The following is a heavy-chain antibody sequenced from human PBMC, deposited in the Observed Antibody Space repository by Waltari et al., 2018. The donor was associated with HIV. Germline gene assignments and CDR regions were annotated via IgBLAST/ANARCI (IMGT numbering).Heavy chain of an antibody. D-gene: IGHD3-22*01. CDR3: TRDPDYYDSSGYFKY. J-gene: IGHJ1*01. V-gene: IGHV3-49*03. CDR2: IRSKAYGGTT. CDR1: GFTFGDYA. Sequence: EVQLVESGGGLVQQGRSLRLSCTDSGFTFGDYAISWFRQAPGKGLEWVGFIRSKAYGGTTEYAASVKGRFTISRDDSKSIAYLQMNSLKTEDTAVYYCTRDPDYYDSSGYFKYWGQGTLVTVSS.